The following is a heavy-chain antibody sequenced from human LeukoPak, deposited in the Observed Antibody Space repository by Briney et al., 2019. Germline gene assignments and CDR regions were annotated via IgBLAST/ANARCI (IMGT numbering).Heavy chain of an antibody. CDR1: GLTGSHNY. J-gene: IGHJ1*01. CDR2: IHTSGDT. Sequence: GGSLRPSCAASGLTGSHNYVSWVSQAPGKGLEWVSAIHTSGDTCYADSVKGRFTISRDTSKNTLYLQINSLRVEDTAVYYCIVFGDSNHWGQGTLVTVSS. D-gene: IGHD4-17*01. CDR3: IVFGDSNH. V-gene: IGHV3-53*01.